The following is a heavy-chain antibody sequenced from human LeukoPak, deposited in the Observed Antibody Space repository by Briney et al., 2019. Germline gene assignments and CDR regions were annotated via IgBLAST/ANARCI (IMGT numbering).Heavy chain of an antibody. D-gene: IGHD1-26*01. J-gene: IGHJ4*02. Sequence: PSETLSLTCTVPGGSINIYYWSWIRQPPGKGLEWIGYNSYSGSTNYNPSLKSRVTISIDTSKNQFSLKLSSVTAADTAVYYCAKNGGSYSFDYWGQGTLVTVSS. V-gene: IGHV4-59*01. CDR1: GGSINIYY. CDR2: NSYSGST. CDR3: AKNGGSYSFDY.